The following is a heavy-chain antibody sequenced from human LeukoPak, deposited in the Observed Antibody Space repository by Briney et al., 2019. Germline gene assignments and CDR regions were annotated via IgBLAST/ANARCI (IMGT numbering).Heavy chain of an antibody. J-gene: IGHJ3*02. CDR2: VFHIGPT. Sequence: SDALSLTCAVSGYSLSGGFSWDRVRPAPGKGPEWIGNVFHIGPTYINPSRRTRVTLSVAASKKQFFVTLRSVTAADTAVYYCVNLQPGGAFDIWGQGTMVTVPS. D-gene: IGHD4-11*01. V-gene: IGHV4-38-2*01. CDR1: GYSLSGGFS. CDR3: VNLQPGGAFDI.